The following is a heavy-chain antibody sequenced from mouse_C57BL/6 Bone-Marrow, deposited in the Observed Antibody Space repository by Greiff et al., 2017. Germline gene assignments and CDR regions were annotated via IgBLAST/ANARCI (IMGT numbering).Heavy chain of an antibody. D-gene: IGHD2-4*01. Sequence: QVQLQQPGAELVMPGASVKLSCKASGYTFTSYWMHWVKQRPGQGLEWIGEIDPSDSYTNYNQKFKGKSTLTVDKSSSTAYMQLSSLTTEDSAVYYCASSYYDYDEYFDVGGTGTTVTVSS. V-gene: IGHV1-69*01. J-gene: IGHJ1*03. CDR3: ASSYYDYDEYFDV. CDR2: IDPSDSYT. CDR1: GYTFTSYW.